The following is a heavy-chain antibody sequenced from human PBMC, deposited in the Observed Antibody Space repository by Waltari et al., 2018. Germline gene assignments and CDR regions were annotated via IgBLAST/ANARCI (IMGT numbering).Heavy chain of an antibody. CDR3: AKHPTVGNFDY. Sequence: VQLLESGGGLVQPGGSLRLSCAASGFTFSNYDMSWVRQAPGKGLELVSVINGGGVNTYYADSVKGRLTISRDNSKNTLYLQMNSLRAEDTAVYYCAKHPTVGNFDYWGQGTLVTVSP. V-gene: IGHV3-23*01. D-gene: IGHD4-4*01. J-gene: IGHJ4*02. CDR2: INGGGVNT. CDR1: GFTFSNYD.